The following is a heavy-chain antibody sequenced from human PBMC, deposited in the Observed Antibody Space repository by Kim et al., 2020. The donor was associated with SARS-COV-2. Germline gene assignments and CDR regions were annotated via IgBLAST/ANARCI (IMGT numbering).Heavy chain of an antibody. CDR1: GGSISSSSYY. J-gene: IGHJ6*02. CDR3: ARQEYTYYYYYGMDV. D-gene: IGHD6-6*01. V-gene: IGHV4-39*01. Sequence: SETLSLTCTVSGGSISSSSYYWGWIRQPPGKGLEWIGSIYYSGSTYYNPSLKSRVTISVDTSKNQFSLKLSSVTAADTAVYYCARQEYTYYYYYGMDVWGQGTTVTVSS. CDR2: IYYSGST.